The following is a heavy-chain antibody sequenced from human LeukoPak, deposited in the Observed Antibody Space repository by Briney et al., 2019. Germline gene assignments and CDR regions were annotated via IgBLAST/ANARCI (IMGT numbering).Heavy chain of an antibody. Sequence: ASVTVSCKASGYTFTSYGISWVRQAPGQGLEWMGWISAYNGNTNYAQKLQGRVTMTTDTSTSTAYMELRSLRSDDTAVYYCATSLRHYDSSVYYWDFDYWGQGTLVTVSS. CDR1: GYTFTSYG. CDR2: ISAYNGNT. CDR3: ATSLRHYDSSVYYWDFDY. V-gene: IGHV1-18*01. D-gene: IGHD3-22*01. J-gene: IGHJ4*02.